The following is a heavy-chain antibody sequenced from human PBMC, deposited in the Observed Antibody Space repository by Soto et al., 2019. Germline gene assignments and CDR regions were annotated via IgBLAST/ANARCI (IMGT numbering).Heavy chain of an antibody. V-gene: IGHV4-59*01. J-gene: IGHJ4*02. D-gene: IGHD3-16*01. Sequence: SETLSLTCTVSGASMSNYYGSWVRQPPGKGLEWIGYMYYSGGSNSNPSLKGRVTISVDTSKNQISLKLTSVTAADTAVYYCVRSGHSFGGVMWGQGTLVTVSS. CDR1: GASMSNYY. CDR2: MYYSGGS. CDR3: VRSGHSFGGVM.